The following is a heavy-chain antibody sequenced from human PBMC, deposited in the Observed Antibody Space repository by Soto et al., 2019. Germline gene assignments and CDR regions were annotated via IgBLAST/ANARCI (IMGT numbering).Heavy chain of an antibody. V-gene: IGHV3-64D*06. Sequence: GGSLRLSCSASGFIFSTFGMFWVRQAPGQGLEYVSAIFYSGSGSYYADPVRGRFTVSRDNSKNMFYLQMSSLRVEDTALYFCVRGPSRGSSLFGPLDYWGQVTQFTVSS. CDR2: IFYSGSGS. J-gene: IGHJ4*02. CDR3: VRGPSRGSSLFGPLDY. CDR1: GFIFSTFG. D-gene: IGHD3-3*01.